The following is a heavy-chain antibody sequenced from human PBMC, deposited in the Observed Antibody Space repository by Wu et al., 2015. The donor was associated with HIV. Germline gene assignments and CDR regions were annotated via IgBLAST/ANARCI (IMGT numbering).Heavy chain of an antibody. D-gene: IGHD6-6*01. J-gene: IGHJ4*02. CDR3: ARESRVLAGRRREFDY. V-gene: IGHV1-2*02. CDR1: GYTFVNYF. Sequence: QVHLVQSGAVMKKPGSSLRISCEASGYTFVNYFIHWIRHVPGKGLEWMGWMNPYRGAVNYPWPFQGRVTMTRKFSDDADDTDRGTAYMELSRLTPADTAMYYCARESRVLAGRRREFDYWGQGTLVTVSS. CDR2: MNPYRGAV.